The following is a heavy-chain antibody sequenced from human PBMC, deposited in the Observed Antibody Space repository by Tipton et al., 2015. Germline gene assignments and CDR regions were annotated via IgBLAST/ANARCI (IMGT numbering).Heavy chain of an antibody. V-gene: IGHV1-18*01. CDR1: GYTFDTYY. J-gene: IGHJ4*02. CDR3: ARARGRHGGFFDS. D-gene: IGHD4-23*01. CDR2: ISAFSGNT. Sequence: QSGAEVKKPGASLKISCKASGYTFDTYYINWVRQAPGQGLEWMGWISAFSGNTNYAQKFQGRVTMTTDTSTTTAYMELRSLRFDDTAVYYCARARGRHGGFFDSWGQGILVTVSS.